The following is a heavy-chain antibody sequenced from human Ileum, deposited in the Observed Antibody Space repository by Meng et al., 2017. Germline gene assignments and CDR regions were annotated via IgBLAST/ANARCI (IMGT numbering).Heavy chain of an antibody. J-gene: IGHJ4*02. D-gene: IGHD3-22*01. CDR3: ARRSSGYQAGLNLNDY. Sequence: QVQLVQSGAEVKKPGASVKVPCKASGYTFTSYGISWVRQAPGQGLEYMGWISGYNGNTNYVEKFQGRVTMTTDTSTRTAYMELRSLRSDDTAVYYCARRSSGYQAGLNLNDYWGQGTLVTVS. CDR2: ISGYNGNT. V-gene: IGHV1-18*01. CDR1: GYTFTSYG.